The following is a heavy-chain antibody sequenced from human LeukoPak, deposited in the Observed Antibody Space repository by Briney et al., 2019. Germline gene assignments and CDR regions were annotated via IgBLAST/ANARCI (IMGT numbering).Heavy chain of an antibody. Sequence: GGSLRLSCAASGFTFSSYSMNWVRQAPGKGLEWVSYISSSSSTIYYADSVKGRFTISRDNSKNTLYLQMNSLRAEDTAVYYCARVLYSSGWYGASESWGQGTLVTVSS. D-gene: IGHD6-19*01. CDR3: ARVLYSSGWYGASES. V-gene: IGHV3-48*01. CDR1: GFTFSSYS. J-gene: IGHJ5*02. CDR2: ISSSSSTI.